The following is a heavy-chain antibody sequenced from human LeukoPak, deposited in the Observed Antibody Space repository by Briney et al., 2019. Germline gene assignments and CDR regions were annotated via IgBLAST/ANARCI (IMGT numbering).Heavy chain of an antibody. Sequence: PGRSLRLSCAASGFTFSSYAMRWVRQAPGKGLEWVAVISYDGSNKYYADSVKGRFTISRDNSKNTLYLQMNSLRAEDTAVYYCASPSWYYDSSGRDYWGQGTLVTVSS. CDR1: GFTFSSYA. CDR3: ASPSWYYDSSGRDY. J-gene: IGHJ4*02. V-gene: IGHV3-30-3*01. D-gene: IGHD3-22*01. CDR2: ISYDGSNK.